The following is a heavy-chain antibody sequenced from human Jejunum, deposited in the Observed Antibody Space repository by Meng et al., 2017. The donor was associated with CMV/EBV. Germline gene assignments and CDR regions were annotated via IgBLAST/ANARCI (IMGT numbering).Heavy chain of an antibody. D-gene: IGHD2-21*01. CDR2: INTYNGNT. Sequence: ASGYNFINYGVAWVRQAPGQGLEWMGWINTYNGNTNYVQSLQGRVSMTTDTSTTTVYMELRSLRSDDTALYYCARSYTSYSFFDFWGQGTMVTVSS. V-gene: IGHV1-18*01. CDR3: ARSYTSYSFFDF. J-gene: IGHJ3*01. CDR1: GYNFINYG.